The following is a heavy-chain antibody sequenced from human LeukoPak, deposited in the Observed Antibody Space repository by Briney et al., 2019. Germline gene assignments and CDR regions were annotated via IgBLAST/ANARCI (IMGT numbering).Heavy chain of an antibody. J-gene: IGHJ4*02. CDR1: GFTLSSYS. CDR2: IKSSGSII. D-gene: IGHD3-10*01. CDR3: VRGVHGSGSFV. V-gene: IGHV3-48*01. Sequence: PGGSLRLSCAASGFTLSSYSMNWVRQAPGKGLEWISYIKSSGSIIYYAESVKGRFTFSRENTKGSLYLQMYRLRAEDTAVYYGVRGVHGSGSFVWGQGTLVTVSS.